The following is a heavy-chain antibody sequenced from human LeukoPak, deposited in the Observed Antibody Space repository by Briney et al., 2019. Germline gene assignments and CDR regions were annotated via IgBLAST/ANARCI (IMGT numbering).Heavy chain of an antibody. CDR1: GYTFTAYY. D-gene: IGHD3-10*01. Sequence: ASVKVSCKASGYTFTAYYMHWVRQAPGQGLEWMGWIYPNSGGTNYAQKFQGRVTMTRDTSISKAYMELSSLSSDDTAVYYCARAIGEVYGSGSYYSWGQGTLVTVSS. J-gene: IGHJ4*02. CDR2: IYPNSGGT. V-gene: IGHV1-2*02. CDR3: ARAIGEVYGSGSYYS.